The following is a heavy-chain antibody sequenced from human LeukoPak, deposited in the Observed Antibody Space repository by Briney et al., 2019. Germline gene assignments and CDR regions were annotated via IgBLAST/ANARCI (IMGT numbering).Heavy chain of an antibody. CDR2: INPKSGGT. V-gene: IGHV1-2*02. CDR1: QYTFTGYY. J-gene: IGHJ4*02. CDR3: ATLRGCSSTSCYTDFDY. D-gene: IGHD2-2*02. Sequence: ASVKVSCKASQYTFTGYYMHWVRQAPGQGLEWMGWINPKSGGTKYAQKFQGRVTMTRDTSISTAYMELSSLRSEDTAVYYCATLRGCSSTSCYTDFDYWGQGTLVTVSS.